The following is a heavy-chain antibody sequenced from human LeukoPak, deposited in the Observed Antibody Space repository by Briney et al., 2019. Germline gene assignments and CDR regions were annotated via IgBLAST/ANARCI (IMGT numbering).Heavy chain of an antibody. CDR3: ARDGGSSWSNAGDYFDY. V-gene: IGHV4-34*01. CDR2: INHSGST. J-gene: IGHJ4*02. CDR1: GGSFSGYY. D-gene: IGHD6-13*01. Sequence: SETLSLTCAVYGGSFSGYYWSWIRQPPGKGLEWIGEINHSGSTNYNPSLKSRVTISVDTSKNQFSLKLSSVTAADTAVYYCARDGGSSWSNAGDYFDYWGQGTLVTVSS.